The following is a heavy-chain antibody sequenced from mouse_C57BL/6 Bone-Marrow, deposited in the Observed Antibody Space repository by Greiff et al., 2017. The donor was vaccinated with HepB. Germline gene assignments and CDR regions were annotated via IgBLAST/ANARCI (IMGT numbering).Heavy chain of an antibody. CDR1: GYAFSSSW. CDR3: ARNSPYAMDY. V-gene: IGHV1-82*01. D-gene: IGHD2-12*01. CDR2: IYPGDGDT. J-gene: IGHJ4*01. Sequence: QVQLQQSGPELVKPGASVKISCKASGYAFSSSWMNWVKQRPGKGLEWIRRIYPGDGDTNYNGKFKGKATLTADKSSSTAYMQLSSLTSEDSAVYFCARNSPYAMDYWGQGTSVTVSS.